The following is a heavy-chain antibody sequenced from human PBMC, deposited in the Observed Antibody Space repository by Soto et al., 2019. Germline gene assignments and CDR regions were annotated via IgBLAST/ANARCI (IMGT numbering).Heavy chain of an antibody. D-gene: IGHD2-15*01. CDR3: ARGGGYCSGGSCYPDYYYYGMDV. V-gene: IGHV3-30-3*01. CDR1: GFTFSSYA. J-gene: IGHJ6*02. Sequence: QVQLVESGGGVVQPGRSLRLSCAASGFTFSSYAMHWVRQAPGKGLEWVAVISYDGSNKYYADSVKGRFTISRDNSKNTXXLXMXNLRAEDTAVYYCARGGGYCSGGSCYPDYYYYGMDVWGQGTTVTISS. CDR2: ISYDGSNK.